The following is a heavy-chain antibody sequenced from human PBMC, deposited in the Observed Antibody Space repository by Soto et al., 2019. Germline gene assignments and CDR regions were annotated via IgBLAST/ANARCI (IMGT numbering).Heavy chain of an antibody. CDR1: GGTFSSYA. D-gene: IGHD6-6*01. J-gene: IGHJ5*02. Sequence: QVQLVQSGAEVKKPGSSVKVSCKASGGTFSSYAISWVRQAPGQGLEWMGGIIPIFGTANYAQKFQGRVTITADEFRSTAYVELSSLRSEDTAVYYCARDGLEHSDYPIAARRVWCDPWGQGTLVTVSS. CDR2: IIPIFGTA. V-gene: IGHV1-69*01. CDR3: ARDGLEHSDYPIAARRVWCDP.